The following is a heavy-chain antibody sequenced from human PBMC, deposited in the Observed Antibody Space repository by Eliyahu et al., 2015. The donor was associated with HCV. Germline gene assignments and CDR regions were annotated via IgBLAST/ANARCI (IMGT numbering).Heavy chain of an antibody. V-gene: IGHV3-74*01. CDR2: IKSDGSVT. CDR1: DSPSGSNG. D-gene: IGHD4-23*01. CDR3: ARGGDYGGNSGDY. J-gene: IGHJ4*02. Sequence: EVQLVESGGGLVQPGGSLRLSLVQPLDSPSGSNGIPXVRQAPGKGLVWVSRIKSDGSVTXYADSVKGRFTIPRDNAKNTLYLQMNSLRAEDTAVYYCARGGDYGGNSGDYWGQGTLVTVSS.